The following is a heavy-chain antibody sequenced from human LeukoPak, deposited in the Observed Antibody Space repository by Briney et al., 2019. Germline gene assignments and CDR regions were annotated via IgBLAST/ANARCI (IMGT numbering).Heavy chain of an antibody. D-gene: IGHD3-22*01. Sequence: ASVKVSCKASGGTFNSYAISWVRQAPGQGLEWMGGIIPMFDAADYAQKFQGRVTITADESTSTAYMELSSLRSEDTAFYYCATSLPVGYYDSTASRVRVDPWGQGTLVTVSS. CDR3: ATSLPVGYYDSTASRVRVDP. CDR2: IIPMFDAA. J-gene: IGHJ5*02. CDR1: GGTFNSYA. V-gene: IGHV1-69*13.